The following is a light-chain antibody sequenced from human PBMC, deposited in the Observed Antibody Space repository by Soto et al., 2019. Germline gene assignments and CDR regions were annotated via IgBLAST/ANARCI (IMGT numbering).Light chain of an antibody. CDR2: WAS. V-gene: IGKV4-1*01. CDR3: QQYHTRPYT. J-gene: IGKJ2*01. Sequence: DIVMTQSPDAVAVSLGERATISCKSSQSVLYSSNNLDYLAWYQQKLGQPPKLLIYWASARESGVPDRFIGSGSGPDLTLTISSPQAEDVAVYDCQQYHTRPYTFGQGTRLEIK. CDR1: QSVLYSSNNLDY.